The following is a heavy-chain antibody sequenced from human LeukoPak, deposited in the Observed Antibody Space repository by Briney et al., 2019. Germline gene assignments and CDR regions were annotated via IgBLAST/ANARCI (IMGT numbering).Heavy chain of an antibody. Sequence: GGSLRLSCAASGFTFSSYSMNWVRQAPGKGLEWVSSISSSSSYIYYADSVKGRFTISRDNAKNSLCLQMNSPRAEDTAVYYCARENYFGVVYYWGQGTLVTVSS. CDR2: ISSSSSYI. CDR3: ARENYFGVVYY. V-gene: IGHV3-21*01. CDR1: GFTFSSYS. D-gene: IGHD3-3*01. J-gene: IGHJ4*02.